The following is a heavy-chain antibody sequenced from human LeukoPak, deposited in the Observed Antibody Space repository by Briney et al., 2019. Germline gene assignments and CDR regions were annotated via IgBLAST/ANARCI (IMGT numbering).Heavy chain of an antibody. Sequence: SQTLSLTCTVSGGSISSGDYYWSWIRQPPGKGLEWIGYIYYGGSTYYNPSLKSRITISVDTSKNQFSLSLGSVTAADTAVYYCASEAAYSSTWYYFDYWGQGTLVTVSS. V-gene: IGHV4-30-4*08. D-gene: IGHD6-13*01. CDR3: ASEAAYSSTWYYFDY. J-gene: IGHJ4*02. CDR1: GGSISSGDYY. CDR2: IYYGGST.